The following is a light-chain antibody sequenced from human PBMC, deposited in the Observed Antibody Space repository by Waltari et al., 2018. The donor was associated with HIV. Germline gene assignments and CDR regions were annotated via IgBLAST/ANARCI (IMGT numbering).Light chain of an antibody. CDR3: QSYDSSRRASV. J-gene: IGLJ2*01. V-gene: IGLV1-40*01. CDR1: RSNLVSGYL. CDR2: SDS. Sequence: QSALTQPPSVPAATGPWATITCTGNRSNLVSGYLVHWYQHHPGTAPKLLVYSDSKRPSGVPDRFSGSKSGTSASLVITGLQAEDEADYYCQSYDSSRRASVFGGGTKLTVL.